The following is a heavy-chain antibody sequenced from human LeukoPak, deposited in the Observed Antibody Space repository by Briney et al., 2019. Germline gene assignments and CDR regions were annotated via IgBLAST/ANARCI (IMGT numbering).Heavy chain of an antibody. V-gene: IGHV4-59*01. CDR3: ARGAHATHFDY. J-gene: IGHJ4*02. Sequence: PSETLSLTCTVSGGSMSSYYWSWIRQAPGKGLEWIGYIFYSGSTNYSPSLKSRVTISVDTSKHQFSLKLSSVTVADTAVYYCARGAHATHFDYWGQGTLVTVSS. CDR2: IFYSGST. CDR1: GGSMSSYY.